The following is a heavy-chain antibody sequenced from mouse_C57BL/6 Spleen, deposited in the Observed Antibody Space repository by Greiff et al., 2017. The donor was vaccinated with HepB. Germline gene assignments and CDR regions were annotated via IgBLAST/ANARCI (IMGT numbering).Heavy chain of an antibody. CDR2: IRLKSDNYAT. V-gene: IGHV6-3*01. J-gene: IGHJ4*01. CDR1: GFTFSNYW. CDR3: TALGYYYGSSYAMDY. D-gene: IGHD1-1*01. Sequence: EVQLQQSGGGLVQPGGSMKLSCVASGFTFSNYWMNWVRQSPEKGLEWVAQIRLKSDNYATHYAESVKGRFTISRDDSKSSVYLQMNNLRAEDTGIYYCTALGYYYGSSYAMDYWGQGTSVTVSS.